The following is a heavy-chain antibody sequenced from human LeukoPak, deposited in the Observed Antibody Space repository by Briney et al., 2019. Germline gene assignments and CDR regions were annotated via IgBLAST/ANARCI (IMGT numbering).Heavy chain of an antibody. Sequence: NPSETLSLTCTVSGGSISGFHWSWIRQPPGKGLEWIGYIHYSGSTDYNPSLKSRVTISVDTSKNQFSLKLSSVTAADTAVYYCTRHLDYYGSGSYEYWGQGTLVTVSS. CDR1: GGSISGFH. CDR3: TRHLDYYGSGSYEY. V-gene: IGHV4-59*08. J-gene: IGHJ4*02. D-gene: IGHD3-10*01. CDR2: IHYSGST.